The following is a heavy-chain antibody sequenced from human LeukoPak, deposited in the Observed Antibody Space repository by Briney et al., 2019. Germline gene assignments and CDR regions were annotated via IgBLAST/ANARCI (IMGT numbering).Heavy chain of an antibody. V-gene: IGHV1-2*02. CDR3: ASRLILYSSSWYED. J-gene: IGHJ4*02. D-gene: IGHD6-13*01. CDR2: INPNSGGT. CDR1: GYTFTGYY. Sequence: GASVKVSCKASGYTFTGYYMHWVRQAPGQGLEWMGWINPNSGGTSYAQKFQGRVTMTGDTSISTAYMELSRLRSDDTAVYYCASRLILYSSSWYEDWGQGTLVTVSS.